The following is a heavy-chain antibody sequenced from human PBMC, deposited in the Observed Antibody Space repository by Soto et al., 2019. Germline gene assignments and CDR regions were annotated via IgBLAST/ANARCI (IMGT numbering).Heavy chain of an antibody. Sequence: EVQLVESGGGLVQPGGSLRLSCAVSGFTFSSDWIPWVRQSPGKGLVWVSRSTRDGSSTGYSDSVKGRFAISRDNAKTTLYMQMNSHRAEDTAVYYCASTVVTGYWGQGTLVTVSS. CDR1: GFTFSSDW. J-gene: IGHJ4*02. CDR2: STRDGSST. V-gene: IGHV3-74*01. CDR3: ASTVVTGY. D-gene: IGHD2-15*01.